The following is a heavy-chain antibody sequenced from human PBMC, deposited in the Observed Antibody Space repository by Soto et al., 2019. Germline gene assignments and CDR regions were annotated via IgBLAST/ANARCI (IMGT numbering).Heavy chain of an antibody. V-gene: IGHV3-74*01. CDR1: GFVFTNFW. D-gene: IGHD6-13*01. CDR2: IDTSGSST. Sequence: GGSLRLSCEASGFVFTNFWMHWVRQVPGKGLVWVSRIDTSGSSTSYADSVKGRFTISRDNAKNTVSLQMNSLRAEDTGVYYCAKDSWYFDLWSQGSLVTVSS. CDR3: AKDSWYFDL. J-gene: IGHJ4*02.